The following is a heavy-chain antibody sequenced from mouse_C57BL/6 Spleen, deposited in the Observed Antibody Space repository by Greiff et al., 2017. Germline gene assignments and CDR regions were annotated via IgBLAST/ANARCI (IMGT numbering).Heavy chain of an antibody. Sequence: VQLQQSGPELVKPGASVKISCKASGYSFTGYYMNWVKQSPEKSLEWIGEINPSTGGTTYNQKFKAKATLTVDKASSTAYMQLKSLTSEDSAVYYGARTGGYYPFAYWGQGTLVTVSA. J-gene: IGHJ3*01. D-gene: IGHD2-3*01. V-gene: IGHV1-42*01. CDR2: INPSTGGT. CDR1: GYSFTGYY. CDR3: ARTGGYYPFAY.